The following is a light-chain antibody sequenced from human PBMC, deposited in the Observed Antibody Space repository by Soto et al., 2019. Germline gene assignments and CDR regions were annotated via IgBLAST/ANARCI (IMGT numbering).Light chain of an antibody. CDR1: XXVVGAYDF. Sequence: SALXXPXSVSXSPGRSIXXSXTGTXXVVGAYDFVSWYQQHPDKAPKLMIYEVSNRPSGVSYRFSGSKSVNTATLTISGLQAEDEADYYCSSYTTSSTRVFGTGTKVTVL. V-gene: IGLV2-14*03. CDR3: SSYTTSSTRV. J-gene: IGLJ1*01. CDR2: EVS.